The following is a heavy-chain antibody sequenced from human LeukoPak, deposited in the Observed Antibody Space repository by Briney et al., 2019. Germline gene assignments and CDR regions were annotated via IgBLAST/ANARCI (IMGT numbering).Heavy chain of an antibody. V-gene: IGHV1-46*01. Sequence: ASVKVSCKASGYTFTSYYMHWVRQAPGQGLKWMGIINPSGGSTSYAQKFQGRVTMTRDTSTSTVYMEPSSLRSEDTAVYYCARGGGFYYMDVWGKGTTVTVSS. J-gene: IGHJ6*03. D-gene: IGHD3-16*01. CDR1: GYTFTSYY. CDR3: ARGGGFYYMDV. CDR2: INPSGGST.